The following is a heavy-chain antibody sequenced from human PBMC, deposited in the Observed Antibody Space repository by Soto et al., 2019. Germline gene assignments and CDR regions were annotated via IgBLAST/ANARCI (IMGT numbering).Heavy chain of an antibody. CDR2: IWYDGSTQ. J-gene: IGHJ3*02. Sequence: QVHLVESGGGVVQPGRSLRLSCAVSGFSLSSYGMHWVRQAPGKGLEWVAMIWYDGSTQYYPDSVKGRFTISRDISKNTLYLQMNGLRAEDTAVYYCARGEKSSTTSGAFDIWGQGTVVTVSS. CDR1: GFSLSSYG. D-gene: IGHD2-2*01. CDR3: ARGEKSSTTSGAFDI. V-gene: IGHV3-33*01.